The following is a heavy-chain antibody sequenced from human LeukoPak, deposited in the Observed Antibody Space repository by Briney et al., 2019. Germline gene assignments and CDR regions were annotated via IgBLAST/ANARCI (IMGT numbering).Heavy chain of an antibody. V-gene: IGHV4-31*03. J-gene: IGHJ3*02. CDR2: IYYSGST. CDR1: GGSISSGGYY. Sequence: SETLSLTCTVSGGSISSGGYYWSWIRQHPGKGLEWIGYIYYSGSTYYNPSLKSRVTISVDTSKNQFSLKLSSVTAADTAVYYCAREAGTAMVTPEGFGAFDIWGQGTMVTVSS. D-gene: IGHD5-18*01. CDR3: AREAGTAMVTPEGFGAFDI.